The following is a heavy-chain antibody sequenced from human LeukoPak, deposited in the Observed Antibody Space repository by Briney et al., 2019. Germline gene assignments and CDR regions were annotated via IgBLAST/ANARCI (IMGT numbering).Heavy chain of an antibody. CDR1: GGSISSSNW. J-gene: IGHJ4*02. Sequence: SGTLSLTCAVSGGSISSSNWWSWVRQPPGKGLEWIGEIYHSGSTNYNPSLKSRVTISVDKSKNQFSLKLSSVTAADTAVYYCARYSSWYGNYFDYWGQGTLVTVSS. V-gene: IGHV4-4*02. D-gene: IGHD6-13*01. CDR3: ARYSSWYGNYFDY. CDR2: IYHSGST.